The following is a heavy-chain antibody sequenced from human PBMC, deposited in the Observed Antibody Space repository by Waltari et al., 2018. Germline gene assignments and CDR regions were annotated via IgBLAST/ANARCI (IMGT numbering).Heavy chain of an antibody. V-gene: IGHV3-23*01. CDR2: ISGRGEST. J-gene: IGHJ5*01. CDR3: AKEGGRWLVANWFDF. CDR1: GFTFSNSA. Sequence: EAQLLESGGGLVQPGGSLRLSCVVSGFTFSNSAMSWVRQAPGKGLEWVSGISGRGESTYYGETVEGRFTITRDNSKNTLYLQMSSLRGDDTGMYYCAKEGGRWLVANWFDFWGQGTLVTVSS. D-gene: IGHD6-19*01.